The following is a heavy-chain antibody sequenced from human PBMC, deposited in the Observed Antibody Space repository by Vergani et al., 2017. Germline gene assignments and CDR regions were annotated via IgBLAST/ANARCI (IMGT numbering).Heavy chain of an antibody. D-gene: IGHD2-8*01. Sequence: EVQLLESGGGLVQPGGSLRLSCAASGFTFSSYAMSWVRQAPGKGLEWVSAIRGSGGSTYYADSVKGRFTISRDNSKNTLYLQMNSLRAEDTAVYYCAKQDIVLMVYARGGLDYWGQGTLVTVSS. V-gene: IGHV3-23*01. CDR1: GFTFSSYA. CDR2: IRGSGGST. CDR3: AKQDIVLMVYARGGLDY. J-gene: IGHJ4*02.